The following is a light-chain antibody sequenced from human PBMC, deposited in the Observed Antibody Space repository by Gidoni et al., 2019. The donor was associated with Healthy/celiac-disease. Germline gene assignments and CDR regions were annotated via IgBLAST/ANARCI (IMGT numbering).Light chain of an antibody. J-gene: IGKJ1*01. V-gene: IGKV1-33*01. CDR2: DAS. Sequence: DIQMTQSPSSLSASVGDRVTITCQASQDISNYLNWYQQKPGKAPKLLIYDASNLETGVPSRFSGSGSGTDFTFTISSLQPEDIATYYCQQYDNLRDLPWTFGQGTKVEIK. CDR3: QQYDNLRDLPWT. CDR1: QDISNY.